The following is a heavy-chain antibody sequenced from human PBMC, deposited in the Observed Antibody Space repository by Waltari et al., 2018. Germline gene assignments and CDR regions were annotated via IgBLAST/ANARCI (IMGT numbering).Heavy chain of an antibody. CDR3: ASSRDRRFGMDV. Sequence: QMHLAQSGADVREPGASVKISCKSSGYTFTGYYIHWVRLVPGRGLQYMGWINPESGGTTQGPRFQGRVTLTKDMSIRTTYMEVRSLTPDDTAVYYCASSRDRRFGMDVWGQGTTVTVSS. CDR2: INPESGGT. J-gene: IGHJ6*02. V-gene: IGHV1-2*02. CDR1: GYTFTGYY. D-gene: IGHD3-16*01.